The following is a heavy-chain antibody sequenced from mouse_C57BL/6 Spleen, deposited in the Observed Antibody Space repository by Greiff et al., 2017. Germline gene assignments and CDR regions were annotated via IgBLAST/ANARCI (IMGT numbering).Heavy chain of an antibody. CDR1: GYSFTGYY. CDR2: INPSTGGT. D-gene: IGHD2-1*01. V-gene: IGHV1-42*01. J-gene: IGHJ3*01. Sequence: EVQLVESGPELVKPGASVKISCKASGYSFTGYYMNWVKQSPEKSLEWIGEINPSTGGTTYNQKFKAKATLTVDKSSSTAYMQLKSLTSEDSAVYYCARSLYGNYVFAYWGQGTLVTVSA. CDR3: ARSLYGNYVFAY.